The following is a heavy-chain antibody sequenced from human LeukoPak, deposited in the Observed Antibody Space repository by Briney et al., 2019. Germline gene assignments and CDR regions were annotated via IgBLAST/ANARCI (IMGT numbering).Heavy chain of an antibody. V-gene: IGHV3-23*01. CDR3: ATSPGCGGDCSPYNWFDP. CDR1: GFTFSSYA. D-gene: IGHD2-21*01. CDR2: ISGSGGST. Sequence: SGGSLRLSCAASGFTFSSYAMSWVRQAPGKGLEWVSAISGSGGSTYYADSVEGRFTISRDNSKNTLYLQMNSLRAEDTAVYYCATSPGCGGDCSPYNWFDPWGQGTLVTVSS. J-gene: IGHJ5*02.